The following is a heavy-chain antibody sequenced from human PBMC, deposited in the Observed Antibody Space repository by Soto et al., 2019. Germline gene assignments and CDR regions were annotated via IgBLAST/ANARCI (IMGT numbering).Heavy chain of an antibody. J-gene: IGHJ3*02. CDR3: VREAEVTMIVVVITASTFDI. CDR2: INAGNGNT. CDR1: GYTFTSYA. Sequence: QVQLVQSGAEVKKPGASVKVSCKASGYTFTSYAMHWVRQAPGQRLEWMGWINAGNGNTKYSQKFQGRVTITRDTSASTAYMELSSLRSEDTAVYYCVREAEVTMIVVVITASTFDIWGQGTMVTVSS. V-gene: IGHV1-3*01. D-gene: IGHD3-22*01.